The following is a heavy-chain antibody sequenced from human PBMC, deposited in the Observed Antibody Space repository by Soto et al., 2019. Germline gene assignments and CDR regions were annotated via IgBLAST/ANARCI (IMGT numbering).Heavy chain of an antibody. V-gene: IGHV3-33*01. Sequence: QVQLVESGGGVVQPGRSLRLSCAASGFMFSNHGMHWVRQAPGKGLEWVAVIWSDGNNRYYADSVKGRFTISRDNSKNTVYLQMNSLRAVDTAVYYCVRGENWNDEASDYWGQGTLVTVSS. CDR3: VRGENWNDEASDY. CDR2: IWSDGNNR. J-gene: IGHJ4*02. CDR1: GFMFSNHG. D-gene: IGHD1-1*01.